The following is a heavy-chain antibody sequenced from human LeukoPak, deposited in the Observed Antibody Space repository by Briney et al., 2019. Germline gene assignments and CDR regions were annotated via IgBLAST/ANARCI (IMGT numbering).Heavy chain of an antibody. Sequence: GGSLRLSCAASGFTFTNYWMHWVRQAPGKGLEWVAVISYDGSNKYYADSVKGRFTISRDNSKNTLYLQMNSLRAEDTAVYYCAKDRYYYDSSGYYYYFDYWGQGTLVTVSS. V-gene: IGHV3-30*18. CDR3: AKDRYYYDSSGYYYYFDY. D-gene: IGHD3-22*01. CDR1: GFTFTNYW. CDR2: ISYDGSNK. J-gene: IGHJ4*02.